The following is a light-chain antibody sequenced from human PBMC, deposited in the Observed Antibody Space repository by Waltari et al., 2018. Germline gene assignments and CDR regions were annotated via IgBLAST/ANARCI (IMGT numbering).Light chain of an antibody. CDR2: EGS. Sequence: QSALAQPASVSGSPGQSITISCTGASRDFGTYDVVSWYQQHPGRAPTVLIYEGSKRPFGVSDRFSGSHSGNTASLTISGRQPDDEADYYCCSYAGDIFVFAAWTRVTVL. CDR1: SRDFGTYDV. J-gene: IGLJ1*01. V-gene: IGLV2-23*01. CDR3: CSYAGDIFV.